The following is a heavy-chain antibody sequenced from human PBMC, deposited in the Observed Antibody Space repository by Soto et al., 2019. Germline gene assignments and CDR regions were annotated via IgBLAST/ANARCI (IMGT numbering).Heavy chain of an antibody. J-gene: IGHJ6*02. CDR1: GYSFTSYW. CDR2: IYPGDSDT. CDR3: AGGGVRGVITRTRDYYGMDV. V-gene: IGHV5-51*01. D-gene: IGHD3-10*01. Sequence: PGESLKISCKGSGYSFTSYWIGWVRQMPGKGLECMGIIYPGDSDTRYSPSLQGQVTISADKSISTAYLQWSSLKASDTAMYYCAGGGVRGVITRTRDYYGMDVWGQGTTVTVS.